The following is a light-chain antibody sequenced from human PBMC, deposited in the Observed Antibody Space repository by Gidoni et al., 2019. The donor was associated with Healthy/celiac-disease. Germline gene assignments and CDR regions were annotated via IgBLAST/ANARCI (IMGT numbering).Light chain of an antibody. Sequence: DNQMTQCQSYVSASVGYRVTITCRASQSISSYLNWYQQKPVKAPKLLIYAASSLQRGVPARFSGSGSGTDFTLTISSLQPEDFATYYCQQSYSTPWTFGQGTKVEIK. CDR2: AAS. CDR1: QSISSY. J-gene: IGKJ1*01. CDR3: QQSYSTPWT. V-gene: IGKV1-39*01.